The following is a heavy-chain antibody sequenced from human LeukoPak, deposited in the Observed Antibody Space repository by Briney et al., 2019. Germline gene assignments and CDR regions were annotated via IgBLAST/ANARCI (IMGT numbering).Heavy chain of an antibody. J-gene: IGHJ3*02. D-gene: IGHD5-12*01. CDR3: VRDGYSGGAFDI. CDR2: IYPKSGGT. Sequence: ASVKVSCKXSGYTFTGYYMHWVRQSPGQGLEWMGWIYPKSGGTNYAQKFQSRVTMTRDTSITTAFMELNILKSDDTAVYYCVRDGYSGGAFDIWGQGTMVTVSS. V-gene: IGHV1-2*02. CDR1: GYTFTGYY.